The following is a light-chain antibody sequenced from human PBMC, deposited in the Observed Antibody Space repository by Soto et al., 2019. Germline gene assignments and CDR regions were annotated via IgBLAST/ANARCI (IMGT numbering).Light chain of an antibody. J-gene: IGKJ4*01. Sequence: DIEMTQSPSSLSASVGDRVTITSRASQGINNNLAWFQQKPGKAPKSLIYAACRVQSGVPSKFSGSGSGTDFTLTISSLQPEDFATYYCQQYNSYPRTFGGGTKVEIK. CDR2: AAC. CDR3: QQYNSYPRT. V-gene: IGKV1-16*02. CDR1: QGINNN.